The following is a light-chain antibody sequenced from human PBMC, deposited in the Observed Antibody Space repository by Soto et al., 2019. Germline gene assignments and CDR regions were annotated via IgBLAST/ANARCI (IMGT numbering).Light chain of an antibody. CDR1: QSVSAY. Sequence: EIVLTQSPATLSLSPGERATLSCWASQSVSAYMAWFQKRPGQAPRLLIYDVSIRAAGVPARFSGSGYGTDFTLTISSLETEDSAVYYCQQRSNWPLTFGRGTNVEIK. CDR2: DVS. V-gene: IGKV3-11*01. CDR3: QQRSNWPLT. J-gene: IGKJ4*01.